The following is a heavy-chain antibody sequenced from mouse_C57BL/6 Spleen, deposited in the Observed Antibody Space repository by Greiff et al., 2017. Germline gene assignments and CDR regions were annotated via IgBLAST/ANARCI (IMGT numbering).Heavy chain of an antibody. CDR2: INPNNGGT. CDR3: ARFYDYDDGYYYAMDY. Sequence: EVQLQQSGPELVKPGASVKMSCKASGYTFTDYNMHWVKQSHGKSLEWIGYINPNNGGTSYNQKFKGKATLTVNKSSSTAYMELRSLTSEDSAVYYCARFYDYDDGYYYAMDYWGQGTSVTVSS. J-gene: IGHJ4*01. CDR1: GYTFTDYN. D-gene: IGHD2-4*01. V-gene: IGHV1-22*01.